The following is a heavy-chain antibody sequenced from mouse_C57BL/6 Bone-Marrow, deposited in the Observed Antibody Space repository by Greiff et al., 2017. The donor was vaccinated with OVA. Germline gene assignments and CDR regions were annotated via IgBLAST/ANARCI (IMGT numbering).Heavy chain of an antibody. CDR1: GFTFSDYY. CDR2: ISNGGGST. V-gene: IGHV5-12*01. Sequence: EVQGVESGGGLVQPGGSLKLSCAASGFTFSDYYMYWVRQTPEKRLEWVAYISNGGGSTYYADTVKGRFTISRDNAKNTLYLQMSRLKSEDTAMYYCARPRLRGAWFAYWGQGTLVTVSA. D-gene: IGHD2-4*01. CDR3: ARPRLRGAWFAY. J-gene: IGHJ3*01.